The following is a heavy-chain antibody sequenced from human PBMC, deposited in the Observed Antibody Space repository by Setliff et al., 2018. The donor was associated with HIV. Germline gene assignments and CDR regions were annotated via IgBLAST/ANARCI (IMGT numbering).Heavy chain of an antibody. J-gene: IGHJ3*02. Sequence: ASVKVSCKASGYTFTSHGINWVRLAPGQGLEWMGWMSTDNGNTNYAQKVQGRVTMTTDTGTRTAYMELRSLRSDDTAMYYCARMRGGHNIREGAFDIWGQGTMVTVSS. CDR2: MSTDNGNT. V-gene: IGHV1-18*01. CDR3: ARMRGGHNIREGAFDI. CDR1: GYTFTSHG. D-gene: IGHD1-20*01.